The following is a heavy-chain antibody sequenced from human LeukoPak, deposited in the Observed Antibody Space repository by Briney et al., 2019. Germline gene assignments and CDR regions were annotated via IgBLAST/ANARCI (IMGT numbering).Heavy chain of an antibody. J-gene: IGHJ6*03. CDR2: VNPNSGNT. CDR3: ARGEIWSGYYSYYYYMDV. D-gene: IGHD3-3*01. V-gene: IGHV1-8*01. CDR1: GYTFTSYD. Sequence: GASVKVSCKASGYTFTSYDINWVRQATGQGLEWMGWVNPNSGNTGYAQKFQGRVTMTRNTSISTAYMELSSLRSEDTAVYYCARGEIWSGYYSYYYYMDVWGKGTTVTVSS.